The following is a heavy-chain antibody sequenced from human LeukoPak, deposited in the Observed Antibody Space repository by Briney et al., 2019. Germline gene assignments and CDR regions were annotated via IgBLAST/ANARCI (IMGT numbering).Heavy chain of an antibody. CDR1: GFTFTDYF. V-gene: IGHV3-11*01. J-gene: IGHJ1*01. CDR2: ISISGSTI. CDR3: ARSSDSSSLQYFQH. D-gene: IGHD6-6*01. Sequence: GGSLRLSCAASGFTFTDYFMNWIRQAPGRGLEWVSSISISGSTIYYADSVKGRFTISRDNAKNSLYLQMNSLRAEDTAVYYCARSSDSSSLQYFQHWGQGTLVTVSS.